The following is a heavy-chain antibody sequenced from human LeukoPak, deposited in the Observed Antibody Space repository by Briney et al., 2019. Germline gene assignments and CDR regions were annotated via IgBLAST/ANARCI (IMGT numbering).Heavy chain of an antibody. Sequence: GGSLRLSCAASGFTFSSYAMHWVRQAPGKGLEYVSAISSNGGSTYYANSVKGRFTISGDNSKNTLYLQMGSLRAEDMAVYYCARVRGDSSGYRFDYWGQGTLVTVSS. D-gene: IGHD3-22*01. J-gene: IGHJ4*02. V-gene: IGHV3-64*01. CDR3: ARVRGDSSGYRFDY. CDR2: ISSNGGST. CDR1: GFTFSSYA.